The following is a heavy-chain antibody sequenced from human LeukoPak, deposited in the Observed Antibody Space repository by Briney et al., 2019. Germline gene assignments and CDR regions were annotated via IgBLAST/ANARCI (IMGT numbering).Heavy chain of an antibody. CDR3: ARASDFWSGYRDGGRYFDY. D-gene: IGHD3-3*01. Sequence: PETLSLTCTVSGGSISSYYWRWIRQPPGKGLEWIGYIYYSGSNNYNPSLKRRVTISVDTSKNQFSLQLSSVTAAETAVYYCARASDFWSGYRDGGRYFDYWGQGTLVTVSS. CDR2: IYYSGSN. J-gene: IGHJ4*02. V-gene: IGHV4-59*01. CDR1: GGSISSYY.